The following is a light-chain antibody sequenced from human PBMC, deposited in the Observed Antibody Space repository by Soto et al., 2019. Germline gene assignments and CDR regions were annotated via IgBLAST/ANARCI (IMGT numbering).Light chain of an antibody. CDR3: QHYNSYSGA. V-gene: IGKV1-5*03. CDR1: QTISSW. CDR2: KAS. Sequence: DIQMTQSPSTLSGSVGDGVTITCRASQTISSWLAWYQQKPGKAPKLLIYKASTLKSGVPSRFSGSGSGTEFTLTISSLQPDDFATYYCQHYNSYSGAFGQGTKVDI. J-gene: IGKJ1*01.